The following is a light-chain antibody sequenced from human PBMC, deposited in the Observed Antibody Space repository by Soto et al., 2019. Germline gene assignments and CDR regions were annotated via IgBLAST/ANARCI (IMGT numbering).Light chain of an antibody. J-gene: IGKJ5*01. V-gene: IGKV3-11*01. CDR3: QQRSNWPIT. Sequence: EIVMTQSPDTLSPSPGQKATLSCXASQSVSSYLAWYQQKPGQAPRLLIYDASNRATGIPARFSGSGSGTDFTLTISSLEPEDFAVYYCQQRSNWPITFGQGTRLEIK. CDR2: DAS. CDR1: QSVSSY.